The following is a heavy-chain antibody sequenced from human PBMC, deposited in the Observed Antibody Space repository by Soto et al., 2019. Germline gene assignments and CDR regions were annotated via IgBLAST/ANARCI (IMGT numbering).Heavy chain of an antibody. V-gene: IGHV1-3*01. CDR2: ITAGNHNT. Sequence: ASVKVSCKASGYTFTTYAIHWVRQAPGQRLEWMGWITAGNHNTAYSQKFRGRVTITGDASASAAYMELSSLRSEDTAVYYCARDPLAAAGTMGVSFYYYGMDIWGQGTTVTVSS. CDR3: ARDPLAAAGTMGVSFYYYGMDI. D-gene: IGHD6-13*01. CDR1: GYTFTTYA. J-gene: IGHJ6*02.